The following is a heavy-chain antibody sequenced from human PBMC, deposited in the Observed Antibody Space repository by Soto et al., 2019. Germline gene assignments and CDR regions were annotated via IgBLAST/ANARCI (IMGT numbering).Heavy chain of an antibody. D-gene: IGHD2-8*02. CDR3: ARSYCAVFVSCNWFDP. CDR2: INYSGRS. Sequence: QVQLQESGPGMVKSSETLSLTCSVSGDSSSTYYWGWIRQPPGKGLEWIGYINYSGRSNHNPSLKSRLSISVDASKNQVSLKLTSVTAADTAVYYCARSYCAVFVSCNWFDPWGQGTLVVVSS. J-gene: IGHJ5*02. V-gene: IGHV4-59*01. CDR1: GDSSSTYY.